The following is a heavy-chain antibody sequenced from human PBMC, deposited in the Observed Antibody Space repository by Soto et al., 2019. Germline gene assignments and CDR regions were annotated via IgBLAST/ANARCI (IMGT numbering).Heavy chain of an antibody. Sequence: GGSLRLSCAASGVSFSRYGMHWVRQAPGKGLEWVAVIWNDGSHQKYADSVKGRFTISRDNSKNTLYLQMNSLRAEDTAVYYCATDYDASAFDYWGRGTLVTVSS. J-gene: IGHJ4*02. D-gene: IGHD5-12*01. CDR2: IWNDGSHQ. CDR1: GVSFSRYG. CDR3: ATDYDASAFDY. V-gene: IGHV3-33*01.